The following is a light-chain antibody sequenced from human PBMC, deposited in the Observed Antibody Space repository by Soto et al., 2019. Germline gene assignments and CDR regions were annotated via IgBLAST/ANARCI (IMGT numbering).Light chain of an antibody. CDR2: DAS. CDR1: QSLSGDY. J-gene: IGKJ1*01. Sequence: EIVMTQSPGTLSLSPGDRATLSCRASQSLSGDYLDWYQQKHGQAPRLLIYDASRRATDIPARFSGSGSGTDFALTISRLEPADFAVYFCQQYDTFPRTFGQGTKVEIQ. CDR3: QQYDTFPRT. V-gene: IGKV3-20*01.